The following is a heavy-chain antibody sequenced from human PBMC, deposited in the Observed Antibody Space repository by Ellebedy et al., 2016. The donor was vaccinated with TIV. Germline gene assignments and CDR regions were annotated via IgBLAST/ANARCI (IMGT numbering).Heavy chain of an antibody. CDR1: GGSISSYY. CDR2: IYYSGST. Sequence: SETLSLTCTVSGGSISSYYWSWIRQPPGKGLEWIGYIYYSGSTNYNPSLKSRVTISVDTSKNQFSLKLSSVTAADTAVYYCAGPSKGMDVWGQGTTVTVSS. V-gene: IGHV4-59*01. CDR3: AGPSKGMDV. J-gene: IGHJ6*02.